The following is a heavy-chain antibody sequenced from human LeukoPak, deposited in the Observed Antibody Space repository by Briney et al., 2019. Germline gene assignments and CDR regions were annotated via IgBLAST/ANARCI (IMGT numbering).Heavy chain of an antibody. CDR1: GFTFSSYS. CDR2: INPDGSNK. J-gene: IGHJ4*02. V-gene: IGHV3-7*03. D-gene: IGHD2-15*01. Sequence: GGSLRLSCAASGFTFSSYSMNWVRQAPGKGLEWVAHINPDGSNKYHIESVKGRFSSSRDNAKNSLYLQMNSLRAEDTAIYYCAKGSAWSADYWGQGTLVTVSS. CDR3: AKGSAWSADY.